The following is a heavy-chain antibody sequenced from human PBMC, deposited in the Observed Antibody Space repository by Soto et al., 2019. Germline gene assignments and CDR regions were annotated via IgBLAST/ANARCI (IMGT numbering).Heavy chain of an antibody. CDR1: GGSISSYY. Sequence: PSETLSLTCTVSGGSISSYYWSWIRQPPGKGLEWSGYIYYSGSTNYNPSLKSRVTISVDTSTNQFSLKLSSVTAADTAVYYCARDSGSGTNSANDGGAYYYYYYYMDVWGKGTTVTVSS. CDR3: ARDSGSGTNSANDGGAYYYYYYYMDV. V-gene: IGHV4-59*01. J-gene: IGHJ6*03. D-gene: IGHD3-10*01. CDR2: IYYSGST.